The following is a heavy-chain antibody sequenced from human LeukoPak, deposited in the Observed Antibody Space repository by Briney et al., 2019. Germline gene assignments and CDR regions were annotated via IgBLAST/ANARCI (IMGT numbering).Heavy chain of an antibody. CDR2: INHSGST. CDR1: GGSFSGYY. Sequence: SETLSLTCAVYGGSFSGYYWSWIRQPPGKGLEWIGEINHSGSTNYNPSLKSRVTISVDTSKNQFSLKLSSVTAADTAVYYCARDLRTGIAATWGQGTLVTVSS. J-gene: IGHJ5*02. V-gene: IGHV4-34*01. D-gene: IGHD6-13*01. CDR3: ARDLRTGIAAT.